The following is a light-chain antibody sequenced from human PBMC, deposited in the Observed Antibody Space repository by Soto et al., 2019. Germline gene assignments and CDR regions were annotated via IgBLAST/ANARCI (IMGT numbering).Light chain of an antibody. CDR3: QQYNNWHPWT. V-gene: IGKV3-15*01. CDR1: QSVSSN. Sequence: EIVMTQSPATLSVSPGERATLSCRASQSVSSNLAWYQQKPGQAPRLLIYGASTRDTGIPARFSGSGSGTEFTLTISSLQSEDFAVYYCQQYNNWHPWTFGPGTKVDIK. J-gene: IGKJ3*01. CDR2: GAS.